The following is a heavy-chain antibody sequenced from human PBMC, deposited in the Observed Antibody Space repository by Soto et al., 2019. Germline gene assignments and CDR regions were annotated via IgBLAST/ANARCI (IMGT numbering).Heavy chain of an antibody. CDR3: TRDGPPFDY. Sequence: QVQLVQSGAELKKPGASVKVSCKASGYTFTTYAISWVRQAPGQGLEWMGWISAYNGNTNYAQNLQGRVTMTTDTSTSTVYMELRSLRSDDTAVYYCTRDGPPFDYWGQGTLVTVSS. J-gene: IGHJ4*02. CDR2: ISAYNGNT. V-gene: IGHV1-18*01. CDR1: GYTFTTYA.